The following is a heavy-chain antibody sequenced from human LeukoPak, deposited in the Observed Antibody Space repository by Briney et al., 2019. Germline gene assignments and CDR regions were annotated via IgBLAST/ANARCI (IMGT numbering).Heavy chain of an antibody. J-gene: IGHJ4*02. Sequence: GGSLRLSCAASGFTVSSNYMSWVRQAPGKGLEWVANIKLDGSEKNYVDSVKGRFTISRDNTKNSLYLQMNSLRAEDTAVFYCARDQYDTWSRRGNFDSWGQGTLVIVSS. D-gene: IGHD3-3*01. CDR3: ARDQYDTWSRRGNFDS. V-gene: IGHV3-7*03. CDR2: IKLDGSEK. CDR1: GFTVSSNY.